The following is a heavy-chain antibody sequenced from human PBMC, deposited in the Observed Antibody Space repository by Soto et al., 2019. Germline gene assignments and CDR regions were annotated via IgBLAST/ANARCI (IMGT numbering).Heavy chain of an antibody. D-gene: IGHD3-22*01. Sequence: VQLQESGPGLVKPSGTLSLTCAVSGGSISSSNWWTWVRQPPEKGLEWIGEIHHSGGTNYNPSLKSRLTISIDKSKNHFSLKLSSVTAADTAVYYCASPGLDNSGYRGYGMDVWGQGTTVTVSS. CDR3: ASPGLDNSGYRGYGMDV. CDR1: GGSISSSNW. J-gene: IGHJ6*02. V-gene: IGHV4-4*02. CDR2: IHHSGGT.